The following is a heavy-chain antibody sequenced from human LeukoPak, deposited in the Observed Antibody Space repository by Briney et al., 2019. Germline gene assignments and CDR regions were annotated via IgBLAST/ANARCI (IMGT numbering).Heavy chain of an antibody. V-gene: IGHV1-8*01. Sequence: GASVKVSCKASGYTFTSYDINWVRQATGQGLEWMGWMNPNSGNTGYAQKFRGRVTMTRNTSISTAYMELSSLRSEDTAVYYCARALDFWNGHMDYWGQGTLVTLSS. D-gene: IGHD3-3*01. J-gene: IGHJ4*02. CDR3: ARALDFWNGHMDY. CDR1: GYTFTSYD. CDR2: MNPNSGNT.